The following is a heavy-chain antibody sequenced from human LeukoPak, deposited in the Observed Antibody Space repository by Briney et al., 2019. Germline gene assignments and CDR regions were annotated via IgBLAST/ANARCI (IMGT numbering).Heavy chain of an antibody. Sequence: KPSETLSLTCTVSGGSISSGGYYWSWIRQHPGKGLEWIGYIYYSGSTYYNPSLKSRVTISVDTSKNQFSLKLSSVTAADTAVYYCARGCLAARQYYFDYWGQGTLVTVSS. J-gene: IGHJ4*02. V-gene: IGHV4-31*03. CDR3: ARGCLAARQYYFDY. CDR1: GGSISSGGYY. CDR2: IYYSGST. D-gene: IGHD6-6*01.